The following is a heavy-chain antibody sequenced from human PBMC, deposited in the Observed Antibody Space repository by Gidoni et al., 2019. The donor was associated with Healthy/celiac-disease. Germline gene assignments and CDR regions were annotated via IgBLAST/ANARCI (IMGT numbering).Heavy chain of an antibody. Sequence: QVQLVQSGAEVKKPGASVKVSCKASGYTFTSYDINWVRQATGQVLEWMGWMNPNSGNTGYAQKFQGRVTMTRNTSISTAYMELSSLRSEDPAVYYCARGGFGVPGGYYYYYGMDVWGQGTTVTVSS. V-gene: IGHV1-8*01. CDR2: MNPNSGNT. CDR3: ARGGFGVPGGYYYYYGMDV. D-gene: IGHD3-10*01. CDR1: GYTFTSYD. J-gene: IGHJ6*02.